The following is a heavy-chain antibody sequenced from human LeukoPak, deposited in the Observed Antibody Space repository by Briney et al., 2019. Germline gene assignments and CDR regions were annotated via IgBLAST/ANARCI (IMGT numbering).Heavy chain of an antibody. CDR1: GGTFSSYA. J-gene: IGHJ6*03. CDR3: ARLNIVRPYYYYMDV. D-gene: IGHD2/OR15-2a*01. V-gene: IGHV1-69*05. Sequence: SVKVSCKASGGTFSSYAISWVRQAPGQGLEWMGGIIPIFGTANYTQKFQGRVTITTDESTSTAYMELSSLRSEDTAVYYCARLNIVRPYYYYMDVWGKGTTVTVSS. CDR2: IIPIFGTA.